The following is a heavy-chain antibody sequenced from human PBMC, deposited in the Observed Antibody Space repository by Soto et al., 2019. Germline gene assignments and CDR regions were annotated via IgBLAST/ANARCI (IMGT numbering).Heavy chain of an antibody. V-gene: IGHV3-9*01. CDR3: AKDFHSGSYYSYGMDV. D-gene: IGHD1-26*01. CDR1: GFTFDDYA. CDR2: ISWNSGSI. J-gene: IGHJ6*02. Sequence: GGSLRLSCAASGFTFDDYAMHWVRQAPGKGLEWVSGISWNSGSIGYADSVKGRFTISRDNAKNSLYLQMNSLRAEDTALYYCAKDFHSGSYYSYGMDVWGQGTTVTVS.